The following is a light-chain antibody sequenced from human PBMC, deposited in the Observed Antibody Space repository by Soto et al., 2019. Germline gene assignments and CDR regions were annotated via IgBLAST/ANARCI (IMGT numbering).Light chain of an antibody. CDR3: CSYTNRNTLV. J-gene: IGLJ1*01. Sequence: QSALTQPASVSGSPGQSIAISCTGTSSDVGGYNYVSWYQQHPGKAPKVMIYEVSNRPSGVSNRFSGSKSGNTASLTISGLQAEDEADYYCCSYTNRNTLVFGTGTKVTVL. CDR1: SSDVGGYNY. CDR2: EVS. V-gene: IGLV2-14*01.